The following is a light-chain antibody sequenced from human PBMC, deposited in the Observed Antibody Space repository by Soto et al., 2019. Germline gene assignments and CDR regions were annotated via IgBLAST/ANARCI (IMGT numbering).Light chain of an antibody. J-gene: IGKJ5*01. Sequence: EIVMTQSPATLSVSPGETTRLSCRASQSINSDVAWYQQKVGQTPRLLIHGASTRATGIPDRFSGGGSGTDFTLTISRLEPEDFAVYYCQQYNNWPPITFGQGTRLEIK. CDR3: QQYNNWPPIT. CDR1: QSINSD. CDR2: GAS. V-gene: IGKV3D-15*01.